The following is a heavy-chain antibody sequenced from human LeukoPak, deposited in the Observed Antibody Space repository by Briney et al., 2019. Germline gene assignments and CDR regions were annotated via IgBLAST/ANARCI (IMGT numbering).Heavy chain of an antibody. CDR3: TRYNVGFES. J-gene: IGHJ4*02. Sequence: GGSLRLSCAASGFTFSGSAMHWVRQASGKGLEWVGRIRSEPNSYATSYAASVKGRFALSRDDSKNTAYLQMNSLKTEDTAVYYCTRYNVGFESWGQGTLVTVSS. D-gene: IGHD1-1*01. CDR2: IRSEPNSYAT. CDR1: GFTFSGSA. V-gene: IGHV3-73*01.